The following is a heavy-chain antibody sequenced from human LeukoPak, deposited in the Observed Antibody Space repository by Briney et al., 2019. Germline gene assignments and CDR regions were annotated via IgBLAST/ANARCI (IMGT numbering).Heavy chain of an antibody. J-gene: IGHJ4*02. Sequence: GSSVKVSCKASEGTFSSYAISWVRQAPGQGLKWRGRIIPILGIANYAQKFQGRVTITADKSTSTAYMELSSLRSEDTAVYYCASEYYDYVWGSYPAAALDYWGQGTLVTVSS. V-gene: IGHV1-69*04. D-gene: IGHD3-16*02. CDR3: ASEYYDYVWGSYPAAALDY. CDR1: EGTFSSYA. CDR2: IIPILGIA.